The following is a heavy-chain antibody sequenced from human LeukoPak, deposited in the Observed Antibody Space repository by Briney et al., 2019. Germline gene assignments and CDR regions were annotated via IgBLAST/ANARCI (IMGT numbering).Heavy chain of an antibody. J-gene: IGHJ4*02. V-gene: IGHV4-30-2*01. CDR3: AAMVRGVVDY. CDR2: IYHSGST. CDR1: GGSISSGGYS. D-gene: IGHD3-10*01. Sequence: SQTLSLTCAVSGGSISSGGYSWSWIRQPPGKGLEWIGYIYHSGSTYYNPSLKSRVTISVDRSKNQFSLKLSSVTGADTAVYYCAAMVRGVVDYWGQGTLVTVSS.